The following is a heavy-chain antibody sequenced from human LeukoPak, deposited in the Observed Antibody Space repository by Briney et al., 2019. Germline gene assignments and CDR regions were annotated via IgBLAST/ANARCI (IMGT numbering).Heavy chain of an antibody. CDR1: GYTFTSYD. V-gene: IGHV1-8*01. CDR2: MNPNSGNT. J-gene: IGHJ4*02. D-gene: IGHD2-21*02. CDR3: ARVEAYCGGDCYPPYFDY. Sequence: GASVKVSCKASGYTFTSYDINWVRQATGQGLEWMGWMNPNSGNTGYAQEFQGRVTITRDTSASTAYMELSSLRSEDMAVYYCARVEAYCGGDCYPPYFDYWGQGTLVTVSS.